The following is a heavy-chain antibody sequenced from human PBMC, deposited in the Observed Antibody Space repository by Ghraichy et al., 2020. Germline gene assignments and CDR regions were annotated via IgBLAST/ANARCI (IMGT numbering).Heavy chain of an antibody. D-gene: IGHD6-13*01. CDR3: ARSSLGQGVSWSDYGMYV. J-gene: IGHJ6*02. CDR1: GYSFTSYG. Sequence: GESLNISCKGSGYSFTSYGISWVRQMPGRGLEWMGRLDPSDSCTNYSASFQGHVTISADKSISTAYLQWSSLKASDTAMYYCARSSLGQGVSWSDYGMYVWGHGTTVTVSS. V-gene: IGHV5-10-1*01. CDR2: LDPSDSCT.